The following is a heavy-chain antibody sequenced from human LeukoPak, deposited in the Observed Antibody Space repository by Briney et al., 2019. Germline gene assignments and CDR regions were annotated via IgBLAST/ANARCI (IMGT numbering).Heavy chain of an antibody. D-gene: IGHD5-24*01. J-gene: IGHJ4*02. CDR2: ISSSGSTT. CDR3: ARELERWLQFTGYDY. CDR1: GFTFSRQA. Sequence: PGGSLRLSCAVSGFTFSRQAMSWVRQAPGKGLEWVSVISSSGSTTYYSDSVKGRFTISRDNYENTLYLQMNSLRAEDTAVYYCARELERWLQFTGYDYWGQGTLVTVSS. V-gene: IGHV3-23*01.